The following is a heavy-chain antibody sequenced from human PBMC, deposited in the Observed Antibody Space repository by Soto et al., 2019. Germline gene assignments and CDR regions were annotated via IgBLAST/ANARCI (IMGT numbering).Heavy chain of an antibody. D-gene: IGHD2-2*02. CDR3: ARLGGYCSSTSCYRDYYYYYGMDV. CDR1: GGTFSSYA. Sequence: GASVKVSCKASGGTFSSYAISWVRQAPGQGLEWMGGIIPIFGTANHAQKFQGRVTITADKSTSTAYMELSSLRSEDTAVYYCARLGGYCSSTSCYRDYYYYYGMDVWGQGTTVTVSS. J-gene: IGHJ6*02. V-gene: IGHV1-69*06. CDR2: IIPIFGTA.